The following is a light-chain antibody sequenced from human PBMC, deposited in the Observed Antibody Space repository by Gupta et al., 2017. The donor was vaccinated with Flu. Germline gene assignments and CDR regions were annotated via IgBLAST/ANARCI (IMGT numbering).Light chain of an antibody. Sequence: DTLSLSPGETVTLACRASQNVASDYLAWFLHKPGQAPRLLIYGASSRATGVPDRFSGRGSGADFTLTISRLEPDDFAVYYCQQYGTSPFAFGQWTKLEI. J-gene: IGKJ2*01. CDR1: QNVASDY. CDR3: QQYGTSPFA. CDR2: GAS. V-gene: IGKV3-20*01.